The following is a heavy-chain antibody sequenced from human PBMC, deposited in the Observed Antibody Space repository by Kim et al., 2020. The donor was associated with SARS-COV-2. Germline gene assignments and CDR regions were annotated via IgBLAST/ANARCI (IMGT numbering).Heavy chain of an antibody. Sequence: VKGRFTTSRDNSRNALYLHMNSLGAEDTAVYYCAKNPSGGCDGGGCYSLDSWGQGTLVTVSS. CDR3: AKNPSGGCDGGGCYSLDS. J-gene: IGHJ4*02. D-gene: IGHD2-15*01. V-gene: IGHV3-23*01.